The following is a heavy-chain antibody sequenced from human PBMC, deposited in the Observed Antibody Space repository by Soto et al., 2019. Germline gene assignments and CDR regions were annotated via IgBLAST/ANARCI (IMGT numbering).Heavy chain of an antibody. CDR3: ARTVVVTAIQRYFDY. CDR1: GGSISSYY. D-gene: IGHD2-21*02. Sequence: PSETLSLTCTVSGGSISSYYWSWIRQPPGKGLEWIGYIYYSGSTNYNPSLKSRVTISVDTSKNQFSLKLSSVTAADTAVYYCARTVVVTAIQRYFDYWGQGTLVTVSS. J-gene: IGHJ4*02. CDR2: IYYSGST. V-gene: IGHV4-59*01.